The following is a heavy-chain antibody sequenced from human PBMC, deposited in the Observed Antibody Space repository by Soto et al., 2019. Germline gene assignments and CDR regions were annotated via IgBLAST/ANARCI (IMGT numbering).Heavy chain of an antibody. CDR3: GRGSGGAGDV. V-gene: IGHV4-59*01. D-gene: IGHD3-10*01. CDR1: GGSISSYY. Sequence: QVQLQESGPGLVKPSETLSLTCTVSGGSISSYYWSWIRQPPGKGLEWIGDIYYSGSTNYNPSLKSRLTISVDTSRNQVALKLSSVTAADTAVEYCGRGSGGAGDVWGQRSTVTVSS. CDR2: IYYSGST. J-gene: IGHJ6*02.